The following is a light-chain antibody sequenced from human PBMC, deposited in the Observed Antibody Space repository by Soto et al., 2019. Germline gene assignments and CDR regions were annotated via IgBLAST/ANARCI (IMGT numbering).Light chain of an antibody. CDR3: SAYSTGSTPVL. V-gene: IGLV2-14*03. CDR2: DVN. J-gene: IGLJ2*01. Sequence: QSALTQPASVSGSPGQSVTLSCTGTTSDIGNTYNYVSWYQHHPGKAPKLIISDVNNRPSGVSDRFSGSKSGNTASLTISGLQPEDEADYYCSAYSTGSTPVLFGGGTKLTVL. CDR1: TSDIGNTYNY.